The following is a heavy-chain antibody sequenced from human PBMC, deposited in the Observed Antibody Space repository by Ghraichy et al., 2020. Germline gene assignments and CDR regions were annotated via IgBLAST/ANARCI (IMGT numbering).Heavy chain of an antibody. CDR3: ATHNNWAFNY. D-gene: IGHD1-1*01. J-gene: IGHJ4*02. Sequence: GGSLRLSCAASGFTFSSSWMSWVRQAPGKGLEWVANMNQDGSEKSYVDSEKGRFTISRDNAENSLYLQMNSLRAEDTAVYYCATHNNWAFNYWGQGTLVTVSS. CDR1: GFTFSSSW. CDR2: MNQDGSEK. V-gene: IGHV3-7*01.